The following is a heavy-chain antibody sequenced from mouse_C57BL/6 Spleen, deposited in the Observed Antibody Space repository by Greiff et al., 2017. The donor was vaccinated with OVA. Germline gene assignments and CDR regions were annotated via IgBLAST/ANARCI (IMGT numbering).Heavy chain of an antibody. CDR2: IDPSDSYT. Sequence: QVQLKQPGAELVMPGASVKLSCKASGYTFTSYWMHWVKQRPGQGLEWIGEIDPSDSYTNYNQKFKGKSTLTVDKSSSTAYMQLSSLTSEDSAVYYCARKSTWYFDVWGTGTTVTVSS. CDR3: ARKSTWYFDV. D-gene: IGHD1-1*01. CDR1: GYTFTSYW. V-gene: IGHV1-69*01. J-gene: IGHJ1*03.